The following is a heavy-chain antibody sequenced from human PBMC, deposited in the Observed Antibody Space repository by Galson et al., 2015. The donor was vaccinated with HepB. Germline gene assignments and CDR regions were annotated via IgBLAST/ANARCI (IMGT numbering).Heavy chain of an antibody. CDR3: ARVYFGSGSSSAYWYFDL. V-gene: IGHV3-48*02. CDR1: GFAFSSYT. D-gene: IGHD3-10*01. CDR2: ISSHGTTM. Sequence: SLRLSCAASGFAFSSYTMNWVRQAPGQGLESVSYISSHGTTMYYADSAKGRFTISRDNAQNSLYLQMNSLRDEDTAVYYCARVYFGSGSSSAYWYFDLWGRGALVTVSS. J-gene: IGHJ2*01.